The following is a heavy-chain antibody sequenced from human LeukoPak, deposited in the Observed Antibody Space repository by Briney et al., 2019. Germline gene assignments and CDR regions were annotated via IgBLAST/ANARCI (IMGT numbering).Heavy chain of an antibody. Sequence: PGGSLRLSCAASGFTFSTYVMNWFRQAPGKGLEWVSTISVGAEYIFYADSVKGRFTISRDDSNNALYLQTHSLRAEDTALYYCASGPPFLKYFEYWGRGTLVTVSS. J-gene: IGHJ4*02. CDR3: ASGPPFLKYFEY. V-gene: IGHV3-23*01. CDR1: GFTFSTYV. CDR2: ISVGAEYI. D-gene: IGHD3-3*01.